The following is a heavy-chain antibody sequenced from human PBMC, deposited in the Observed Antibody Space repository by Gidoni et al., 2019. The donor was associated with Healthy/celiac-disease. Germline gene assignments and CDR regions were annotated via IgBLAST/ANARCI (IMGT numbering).Heavy chain of an antibody. CDR2: ISYDGSNK. Sequence: QVQLVESGGGVVQPGRSMRLLCAASGITFSSYAMHWVRQAPGKGLEWVAVISYDGSNKYYADSVKGRFTISRDNSKNTLYLQMNSLRAEDTAVYYCARQGDTIFFLDYWGQGTLVTVSS. J-gene: IGHJ4*02. V-gene: IGHV3-30-3*01. CDR1: GITFSSYA. D-gene: IGHD3-9*01. CDR3: ARQGDTIFFLDY.